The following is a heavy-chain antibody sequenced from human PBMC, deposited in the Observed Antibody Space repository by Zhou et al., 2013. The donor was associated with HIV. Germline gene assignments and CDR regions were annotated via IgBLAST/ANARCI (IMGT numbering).Heavy chain of an antibody. Sequence: QVQLVQSGAEVKKPGSSVKVSCKASGGTFSSYAISWVRQAPGQGLEWMGRIIPILGIANYAQKFQGRVTITADKSTSTAYMELSSLRSEDTAVYYCARGESFTVTTLEVGDYWGQGTLVTVSS. CDR2: IIPILGIA. J-gene: IGHJ4*02. CDR3: ARGESFTVTTLEVGDY. CDR1: GGTFSSYA. V-gene: IGHV1-69*04. D-gene: IGHD4-4*01.